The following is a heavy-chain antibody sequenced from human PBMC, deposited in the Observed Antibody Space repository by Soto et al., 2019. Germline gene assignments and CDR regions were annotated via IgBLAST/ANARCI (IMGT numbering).Heavy chain of an antibody. J-gene: IGHJ6*02. V-gene: IGHV4-39*01. CDR2: IYYSGST. CDR3: ARSHLGSCSWYDGMDF. Sequence: SETLSLTCTVSGGSISSSSYYWGWIRQPPGKGLEWIGSIYYSGSTYYNPSLKSRVTISVDTSKNQFSLKLSSVTAADTAVYYCARSHLGSCSWYDGMDFWGQGSTVTVSS. D-gene: IGHD6-13*01. CDR1: GGSISSSSYY.